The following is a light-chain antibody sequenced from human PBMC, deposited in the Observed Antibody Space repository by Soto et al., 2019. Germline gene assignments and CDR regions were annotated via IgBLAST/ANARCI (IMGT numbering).Light chain of an antibody. CDR2: GAS. CDR1: QSVNTN. CDR3: QHSDNYSYT. V-gene: IGKV3-15*01. Sequence: EIVVTQSPATLSVSPGERATLSCRASQSVNTNFAWYQQKPGQAPRLLIYGASTRATGIPARFSGSGSGTEFTLTISSLQSEDFAVYYCQHSDNYSYTFGQGTKVEIK. J-gene: IGKJ2*01.